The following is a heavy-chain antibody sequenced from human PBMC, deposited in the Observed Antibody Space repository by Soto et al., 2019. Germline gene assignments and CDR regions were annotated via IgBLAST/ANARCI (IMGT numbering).Heavy chain of an antibody. Sequence: QVQLQESGPGLVKPSETLSLTATVSGASISNTGFYWSWIRQPPGKGLEWIGYIYSSGSTTYNSSXKXXVTISLDTSKNQVSLNLTSVTAADTAMYYCARTTASRSLDVWGHGTMVSVSS. CDR2: IYSSGST. D-gene: IGHD2-21*02. V-gene: IGHV4-61*08. CDR1: GASISNTGFY. CDR3: ARTTASRSLDV. J-gene: IGHJ3*01.